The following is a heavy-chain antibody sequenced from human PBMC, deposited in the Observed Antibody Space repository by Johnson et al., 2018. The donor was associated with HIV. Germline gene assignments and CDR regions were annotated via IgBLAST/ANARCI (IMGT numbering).Heavy chain of an antibody. V-gene: IGHV3-30*02. CDR3: ARDVTAGNDAFDI. D-gene: IGHD1-1*01. CDR1: GFTFSSYG. J-gene: IGHJ3*02. Sequence: QVQLVESGGGVVQPGRSLRLSCAASGFTFSSYGMHWVRQAPGKGLEWVAFIRYDGSNKYYADSVKGRFTISRDNSKNTLYLQMNSLRAEDTAVYYCARDVTAGNDAFDIWGQGTMVTVSS. CDR2: IRYDGSNK.